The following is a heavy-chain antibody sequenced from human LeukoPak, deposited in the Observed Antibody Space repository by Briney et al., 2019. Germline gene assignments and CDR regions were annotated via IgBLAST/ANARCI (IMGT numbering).Heavy chain of an antibody. CDR1: GFTFSSYG. CDR2: ISSISSYI. CDR3: ARDQRVAVAGTIV. Sequence: PGGSLRLSCAASGFTFSSYGMSWVRQAPGKGLEWVSSISSISSYIYYADSVKGRFTISRDNAKNSLYLQMNSLRAEDTAVYYCARDQRVAVAGTIVWGQGTLVTVSS. J-gene: IGHJ4*02. D-gene: IGHD6-19*01. V-gene: IGHV3-21*01.